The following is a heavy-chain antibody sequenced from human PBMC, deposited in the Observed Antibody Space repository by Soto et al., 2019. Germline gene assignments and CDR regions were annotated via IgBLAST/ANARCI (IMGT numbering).Heavy chain of an antibody. Sequence: QIQLLQSGAEVKKPGASVKVTCKASGYTFRNFGISWVRQAPGQGLEWMGWISAYNANANYVQKFQGRLTMTADTSTSTAYMELRSLRSDDTAVYYCARENSYFDYWGQGTLGTVSS. CDR2: ISAYNANA. V-gene: IGHV1-18*01. CDR1: GYTFRNFG. J-gene: IGHJ4*02. CDR3: ARENSYFDY.